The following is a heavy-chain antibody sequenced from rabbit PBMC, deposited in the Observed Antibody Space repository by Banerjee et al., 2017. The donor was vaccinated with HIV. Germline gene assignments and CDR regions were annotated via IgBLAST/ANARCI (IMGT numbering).Heavy chain of an antibody. CDR3: ARSVGSSYYYGMDL. V-gene: IGHV1S40*01. Sequence: RQAPGKGLEWIACIYVGSSGGAYYASWVIRRFTISKTSSTTVTLQMTSLTAADTATYFCARSVGSSYYYGMDLWGQGTLVTVS. D-gene: IGHD8-1*01. J-gene: IGHJ6*01. CDR2: IYVGSSGGA.